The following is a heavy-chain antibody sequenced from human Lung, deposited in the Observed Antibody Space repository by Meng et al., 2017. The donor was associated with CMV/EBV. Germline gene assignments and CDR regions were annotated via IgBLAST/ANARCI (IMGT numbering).Heavy chain of an antibody. D-gene: IGHD3-16*01. V-gene: IGHV4-59*13. CDR1: GGSISSYY. CDR2: MNYRGSS. Sequence: SETLSLTCTVSGGSISSYYWSWIRQSPGKGLDWIGFMNYRGSSNYNPSLKSRVTISVDTSKNQFSLKLTSVTAADTAVYYCARDFATGPRGDYFDYWGQGILVTVSS. CDR3: ARDFATGPRGDYFDY. J-gene: IGHJ4*02.